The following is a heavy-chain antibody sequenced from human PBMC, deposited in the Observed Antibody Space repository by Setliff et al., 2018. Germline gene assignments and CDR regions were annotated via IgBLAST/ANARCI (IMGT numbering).Heavy chain of an antibody. CDR2: INWIGESK. CDR3: AKDRSRDYDDSSGYDH. V-gene: IGHV3-20*04. J-gene: IGHJ4*02. CDR1: GFTFDDHG. Sequence: PGGSLRLSCEASGFTFDDHGMSWVRQAPGKGLEWVSGINWIGESKGYADSVKGRFTISRDNARNSLYLQMNRLRAEDTALYYCAKDRSRDYDDSSGYDHWGQGTLVTVSS. D-gene: IGHD3-22*01.